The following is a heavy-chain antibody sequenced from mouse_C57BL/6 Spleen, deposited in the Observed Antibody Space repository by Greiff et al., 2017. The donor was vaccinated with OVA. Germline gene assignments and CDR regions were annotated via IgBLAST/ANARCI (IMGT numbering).Heavy chain of an antibody. V-gene: IGHV5-17*01. J-gene: IGHJ3*01. D-gene: IGHD2-5*01. CDR2: ISSGSSTI. CDR3: ASYYSNPAWFAY. CDR1: GFTFSDYG. Sequence: DVQLVESGGGLVKPGGSLKLSCAASGFTFSDYGMHWVRQAPEKGLEWVAYISSGSSTIYYADTVKGRFTISRDNAKNTLFLQMTSLRSEDTAMYYCASYYSNPAWFAYWGQGTLVTVSA.